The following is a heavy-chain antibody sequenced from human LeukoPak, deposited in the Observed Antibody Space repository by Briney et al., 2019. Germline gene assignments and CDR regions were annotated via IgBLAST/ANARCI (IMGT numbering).Heavy chain of an antibody. V-gene: IGHV3-11*03. D-gene: IGHD1-26*01. J-gene: IGHJ4*02. CDR3: ARHPDGSLSLDY. Sequence: RGSLRLSCVASGFSFSDYYMSWIRQAPGKGLEWVSYISSSGSHTNYADSVTGRFTISRNNAKKSLHLQMNSLRAEDTAVYYCARHPDGSLSLDYWGQGTLVTVSS. CDR2: ISSSGSHT. CDR1: GFSFSDYY.